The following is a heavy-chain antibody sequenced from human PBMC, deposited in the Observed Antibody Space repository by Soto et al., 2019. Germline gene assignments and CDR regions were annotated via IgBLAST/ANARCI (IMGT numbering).Heavy chain of an antibody. CDR2: INPNSGGT. CDR1: GYTFTGYY. CDR3: ARVRRYGNFDY. V-gene: IGHV1-2*04. Sequence: QVQLVQSGAEVKKPGASVKVSCKASGYTFTGYYMHWVRQAPGQGLEWMGWINPNSGGTNYAQKFQAWVTITRDTSISTAYMGLGRVRSDDTAVYYCARVRRYGNFDYWGQGPLVTVSS. J-gene: IGHJ4*02. D-gene: IGHD5-18*01.